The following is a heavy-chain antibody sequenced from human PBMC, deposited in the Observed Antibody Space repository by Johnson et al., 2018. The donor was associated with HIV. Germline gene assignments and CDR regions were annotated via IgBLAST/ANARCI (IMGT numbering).Heavy chain of an antibody. V-gene: IGHV3-23*04. D-gene: IGHD6-13*01. J-gene: IGHJ3*01. Sequence: VQLVESGGGLVQPGGSLRLSCAASGFSFSSYAMSWVRQAPGKGLEWVSAISGSGINTYYADSVKGRFTISRVNSKNTLYLQMNSLRAEDTAVYYCARETRSAAAGHGAFDVWGQGTMVTVSS. CDR3: ARETRSAAAGHGAFDV. CDR1: GFSFSSYA. CDR2: ISGSGINT.